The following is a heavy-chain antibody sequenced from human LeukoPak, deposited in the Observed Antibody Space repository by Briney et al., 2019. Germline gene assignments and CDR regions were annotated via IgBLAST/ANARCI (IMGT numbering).Heavy chain of an antibody. J-gene: IGHJ6*03. V-gene: IGHV3-49*03. CDR3: TRDYCSSTSCSSRLYYYYYYYMDV. CDR1: GFTFGDYA. Sequence: GGSLRLSCTASGFTFGDYAMSWFRQAPGKGLEWVGFIRGKAYGGTTEYAASVKGRFTISRDDSKSIAYLQMNSLKTEDTAVYYCTRDYCSSTSCSSRLYYYYYYYMDVWGKGTTVTVSS. D-gene: IGHD2-2*01. CDR2: IRGKAYGGTT.